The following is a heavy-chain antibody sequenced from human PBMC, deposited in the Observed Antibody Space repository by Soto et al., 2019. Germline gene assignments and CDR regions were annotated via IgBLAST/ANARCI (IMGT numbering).Heavy chain of an antibody. Sequence: EVLLLESGGGLVQPGGSLRLSCAASGFTSGTTWVRQTPGRGLEWVSGISASSGKIFYAESVRGRFTISKDNSKNTLYLQMDSLRDDDTAIYFCTQWDGYADAWGQGTTVIVSS. CDR1: GFTSGT. J-gene: IGHJ6*02. V-gene: IGHV3-23*01. CDR3: TQWDGYADA. CDR2: ISASSGKI. D-gene: IGHD1-26*01.